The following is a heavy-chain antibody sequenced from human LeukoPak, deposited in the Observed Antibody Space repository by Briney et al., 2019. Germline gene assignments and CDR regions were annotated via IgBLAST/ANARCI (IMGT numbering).Heavy chain of an antibody. CDR3: ARVDGIAAAGIADY. CDR1: GFNFSSYA. J-gene: IGHJ4*02. CDR2: ISSDGSNK. V-gene: IGHV3-30-3*01. D-gene: IGHD6-13*01. Sequence: PGRSLRLSCAASGFNFSSYAMHWVRQALGKGLEWVAVISSDGSNKYYAHSVKGRFTISRDNAKNSLYLQMNSLRAEDTAVYYCARVDGIAAAGIADYWGQGTLVTVSS.